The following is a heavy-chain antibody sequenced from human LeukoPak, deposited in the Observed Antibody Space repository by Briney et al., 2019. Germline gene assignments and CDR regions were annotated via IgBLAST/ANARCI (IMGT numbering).Heavy chain of an antibody. CDR1: VGSISSGSYY. D-gene: IGHD7-27*01. CDR2: IYTSGST. J-gene: IGHJ4*02. CDR3: ARGKLGGDFDY. Sequence: SETLSLTCTVSVGSISSGSYYWSWIRQPAGKGLEWIGRIYTSGSTNYNPSLKSRVTISVDTSKNQFSLKLSSVTAADTAVYYCARGKLGGDFDYWGQGTLVTVSS. V-gene: IGHV4-61*02.